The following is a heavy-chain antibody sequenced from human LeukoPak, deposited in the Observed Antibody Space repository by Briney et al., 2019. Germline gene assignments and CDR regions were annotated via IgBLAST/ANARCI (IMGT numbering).Heavy chain of an antibody. CDR2: IYYSGST. CDR1: GGSISSGGYY. V-gene: IGHV4-31*03. CDR3: ARLFSATRYYYDSSGYPDY. J-gene: IGHJ4*02. Sequence: SETLSLTCTVSGGSISSGGYYWSWIRQHPGKGLEWIGYIYYSGSTYYNPSLKSRVTISVDTSKNQFSLKLSSVTAADTAVYYCARLFSATRYYYDSSGYPDYWGQGTLVTVSS. D-gene: IGHD3-22*01.